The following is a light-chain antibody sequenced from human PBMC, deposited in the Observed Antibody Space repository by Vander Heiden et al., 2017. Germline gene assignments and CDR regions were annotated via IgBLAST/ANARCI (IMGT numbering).Light chain of an antibody. CDR1: QSISSY. J-gene: IGKJ1*01. CDR3: LQRDSTAET. V-gene: IGKV1-39*01. Sequence: DIQMTQSPSSLSASVGDRVTITCRASQSISSYLNWYQQKPGKAPKLLIYAASSLQSGVPSRFSGCASGTDFSLTMIRLQPEDFATYYCLQRDSTAETFGQGTKVEIK. CDR2: AAS.